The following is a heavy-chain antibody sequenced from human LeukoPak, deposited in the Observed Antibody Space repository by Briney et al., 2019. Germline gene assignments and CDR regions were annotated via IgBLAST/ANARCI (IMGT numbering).Heavy chain of an antibody. CDR1: GYSISSGYY. CDR3: ARRYSSGWHPGQAAFDY. CDR2: IYHSGST. Sequence: SETLSLTCAVSGYSISSGYYWGWIRQPPGKGLEWIGSIYHSGSTYYIPSLKSRVTISVDTSKNQFSLKLSSVTAADTAVYYCARRYSSGWHPGQAAFDYWGQGTLVTVSS. D-gene: IGHD6-19*01. V-gene: IGHV4-38-2*01. J-gene: IGHJ4*02.